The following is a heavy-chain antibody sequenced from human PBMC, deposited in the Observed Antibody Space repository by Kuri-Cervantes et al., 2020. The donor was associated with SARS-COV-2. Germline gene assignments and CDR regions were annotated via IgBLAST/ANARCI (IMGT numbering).Heavy chain of an antibody. D-gene: IGHD6-19*01. CDR1: GFTFSSYA. V-gene: IGHV3-23*01. CDR2: ISGSGGST. CDR3: AKDLSGSNSPFFDY. J-gene: IGHJ4*02. Sequence: GESLKISCAASGFTFSSYAMSWVRQAPGKGLEWVSAISGSGGSTYYADSVKGRFTISRDNSKNTLYLQMNSLRAEDTAVYYCAKDLSGSNSPFFDYWGQGTLVTVSS.